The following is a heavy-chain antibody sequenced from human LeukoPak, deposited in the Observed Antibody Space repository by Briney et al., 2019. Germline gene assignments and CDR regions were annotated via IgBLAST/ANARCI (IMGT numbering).Heavy chain of an antibody. D-gene: IGHD6-13*01. CDR1: GGSISSYY. CDR3: ARSNIYSSNWKFDY. CDR2: IYHSGST. V-gene: IGHV4-59*08. Sequence: SETLSLTCSVSGGSISSYYWSWIRQPPGKGLEWIGYIYHSGSTNYNPSLRSRVTISVDTSKNQFSLKLSSVTDADTAVYYSARSNIYSSNWKFDYWGQGTLVAVSS. J-gene: IGHJ4*02.